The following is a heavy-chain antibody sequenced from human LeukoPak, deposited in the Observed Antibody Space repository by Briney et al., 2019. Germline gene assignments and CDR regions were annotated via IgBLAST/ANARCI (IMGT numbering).Heavy chain of an antibody. CDR1: GFTFSSYA. Sequence: GGSLTLSCAASGFTFSSYAMSWVREAPARGLEWVSSIRGNGDTFYADSVKGRFTLSRDDSRNTVYLQLNNLRVEDTAVYYCAKANWVSNADAVLWGQGTVVTVSS. CDR3: AKANWVSNADAVL. J-gene: IGHJ4*02. D-gene: IGHD1-1*01. V-gene: IGHV3-23*01. CDR2: IRGNGDT.